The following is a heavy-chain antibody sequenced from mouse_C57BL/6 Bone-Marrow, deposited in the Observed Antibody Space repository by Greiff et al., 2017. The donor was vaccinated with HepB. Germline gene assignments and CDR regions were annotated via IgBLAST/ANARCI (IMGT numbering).Heavy chain of an antibody. CDR2: IYPGDGDT. CDR1: GYAFSSSW. Sequence: QVQLQQSGPELVKPGASVKISCKASGYAFSSSWMNWVKQRPGKGLEWIGRIYPGDGDTNYNGKFKGKATLTADKSSSTAYMQLSSRTSEDSAVYFCAEGTTVVEGVAYWGQGTLVTVSA. CDR3: AEGTTVVEGVAY. V-gene: IGHV1-82*01. J-gene: IGHJ3*01. D-gene: IGHD1-1*01.